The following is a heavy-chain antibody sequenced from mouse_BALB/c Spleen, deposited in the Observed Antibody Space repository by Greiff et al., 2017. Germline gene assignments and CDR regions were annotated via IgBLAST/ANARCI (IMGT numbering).Heavy chain of an antibody. Sequence: EVMLVESGGGLVQPGGSLRLSCATSGFTFTDYYMSWVRQPPGKALEWLGFIRNKANGYTTEYSASVKGRFTISRDNSQSILYLQMNTLRAEDSATYYCARDSDVWYYAMDYWGQGTSVTVSS. CDR3: ARDSDVWYYAMDY. CDR2: IRNKANGYTT. V-gene: IGHV7-3*02. CDR1: GFTFTDYY. J-gene: IGHJ4*01.